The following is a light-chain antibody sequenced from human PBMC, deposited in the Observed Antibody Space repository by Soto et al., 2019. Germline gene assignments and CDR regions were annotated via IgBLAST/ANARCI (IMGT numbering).Light chain of an antibody. CDR3: QHYNSYSEA. CDR2: KAS. Sequence: DVQIINSPNTLSGSVWVRVTITSRASQTISSWLAWYQQKPGKAPKLLIYKASTLKSGVPSRFSGSGSGTEFTLTISSLQPDDFATYYCQHYNSYSEAFGQGTKADIK. CDR1: QTISSW. J-gene: IGKJ1*01. V-gene: IGKV1-5*03.